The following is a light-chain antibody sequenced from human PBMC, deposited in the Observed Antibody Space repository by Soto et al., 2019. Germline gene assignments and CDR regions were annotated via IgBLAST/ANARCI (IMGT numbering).Light chain of an antibody. CDR2: DAS. Sequence: EIVMTQSPATLSVSPGERATLSCRTSQSVSIDLAWYQQRPGQAPRLLIYDASSRAPGIPARFSGSESGTEFTLTISSLQSEDFAVYYCQQYNNWPPEYTFGQGTKLEIK. CDR3: QQYNNWPPEYT. J-gene: IGKJ2*01. CDR1: QSVSID. V-gene: IGKV3-15*01.